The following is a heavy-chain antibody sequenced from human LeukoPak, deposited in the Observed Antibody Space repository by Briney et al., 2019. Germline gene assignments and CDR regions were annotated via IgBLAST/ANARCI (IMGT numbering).Heavy chain of an antibody. CDR1: GVSFDDYY. D-gene: IGHD4-17*01. CDR3: TRMTTGHDY. J-gene: IGHJ4*02. V-gene: IGHV4-34*01. Sequence: SETLSLTCAVSGVSFDDYYWSWVRQTPGKGLEWIGEINHSGYTNNSPSLKSRVTLSIDTSRKQFSLNLRSVTVADAGIYYCTRMTTGHDYWGQGTLVTVYS. CDR2: INHSGYT.